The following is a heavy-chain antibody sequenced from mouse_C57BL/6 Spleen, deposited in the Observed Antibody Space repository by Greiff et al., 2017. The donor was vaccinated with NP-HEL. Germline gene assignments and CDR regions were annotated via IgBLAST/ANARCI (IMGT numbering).Heavy chain of an antibody. CDR1: GYAFSSSW. CDR3: ANYYGSSYRFAY. V-gene: IGHV1-82*01. J-gene: IGHJ3*01. CDR2: IYPGDGDT. D-gene: IGHD1-1*01. Sequence: QVQLQQSGPELVKPGASVKISCKASGYAFSSSWMNWVKQRPGKGLEWIGRIYPGDGDTNYNGKFKGKATLTVDKSSSTAYMQLSSLTSEDSAVYFCANYYGSSYRFAYWGQGTLVTVSA.